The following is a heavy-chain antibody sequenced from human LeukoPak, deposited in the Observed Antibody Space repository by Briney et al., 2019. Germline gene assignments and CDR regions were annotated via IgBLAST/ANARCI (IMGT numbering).Heavy chain of an antibody. Sequence: PSQTLSLTCTVSGGSISSGGYYWSWIRQPPGKGLEWIGYIYHSGSTYYNPSLKSRVTISVDRSKNQFSLKLSSVTAADTAVYYCARSGQSSSWYASAEYFQHWGQGTLVTVSS. CDR2: IYHSGST. J-gene: IGHJ1*01. D-gene: IGHD6-13*01. CDR1: GGSISSGGYY. V-gene: IGHV4-30-2*01. CDR3: ARSGQSSSWYASAEYFQH.